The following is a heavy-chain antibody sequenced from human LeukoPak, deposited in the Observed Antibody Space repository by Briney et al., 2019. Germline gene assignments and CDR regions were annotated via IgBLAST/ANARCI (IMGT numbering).Heavy chain of an antibody. CDR1: GGSISSGDYY. D-gene: IGHD3-3*01. Sequence: SQTLSLTCTVSGGSISSGDYYWSWIRQPPGKGLEWIGYIYYSGSTYYNPPLQSRVTISGDTSKNQFSLKLSSVTAADTAVYYCARQLRFLEWFSETNWFDPWGQGTLVTVSS. CDR3: ARQLRFLEWFSETNWFDP. J-gene: IGHJ5*02. V-gene: IGHV4-30-4*08. CDR2: IYYSGST.